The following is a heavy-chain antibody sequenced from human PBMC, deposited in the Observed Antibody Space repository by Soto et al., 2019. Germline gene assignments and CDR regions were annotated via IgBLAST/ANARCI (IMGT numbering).Heavy chain of an antibody. D-gene: IGHD6-6*01. J-gene: IGHJ4*02. CDR3: AKDYWGFRARPQYFDY. CDR1: GFTFSSYA. V-gene: IGHV3-23*01. Sequence: EVQLLESGGGLVQPGGSLRLSCAASGFTFSSYAMSWVRQAPGKGLEWVSAISGSGGSTYYADSVKGRFTISRDNSKNTLYLQMNSLRAEDTAVYYCAKDYWGFRARPQYFDYWGQGTLVTVSS. CDR2: ISGSGGST.